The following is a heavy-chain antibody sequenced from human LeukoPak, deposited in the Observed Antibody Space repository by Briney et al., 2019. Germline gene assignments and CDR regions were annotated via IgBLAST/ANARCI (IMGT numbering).Heavy chain of an antibody. J-gene: IGHJ5*02. CDR1: GGSISSSSYY. D-gene: IGHD2-2*02. CDR3: ARQGLVPAALRHGFDP. CDR2: IYYSGST. Sequence: SETLSLTCTVSGGSISSSSYYWGWIRQPPGKGLEWIGSIYYSGSTYYNPSLKSRVTISVDTSKNQFSLKLSSVTAADTAVYYCARQGLVPAALRHGFDPWGQGTLVTVSS. V-gene: IGHV4-39*01.